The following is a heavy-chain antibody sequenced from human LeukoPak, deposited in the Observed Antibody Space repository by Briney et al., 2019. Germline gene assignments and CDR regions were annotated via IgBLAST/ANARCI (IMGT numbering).Heavy chain of an antibody. CDR1: GGSISSYY. Sequence: SETLSLTCTVSGGSISSYYWSWIRQPPGKGLEWIWYIYYSGSTNYNPSLKSRFTISVDTSKNQFSLKLSSVTAADTAVYYCARDRYYYDSSGYDYWGQGTLVTVSS. CDR3: ARDRYYYDSSGYDY. V-gene: IGHV4-59*01. CDR2: IYYSGST. J-gene: IGHJ4*02. D-gene: IGHD3-22*01.